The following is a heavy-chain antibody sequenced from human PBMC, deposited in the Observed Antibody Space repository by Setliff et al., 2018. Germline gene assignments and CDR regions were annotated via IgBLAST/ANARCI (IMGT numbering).Heavy chain of an antibody. V-gene: IGHV4-34*01. CDR3: ARGGAVAHFDY. CDR1: GGSISNYY. D-gene: IGHD6-19*01. J-gene: IGHJ4*02. CDR2: INHSGST. Sequence: SETLSLTCTVSGGSISNYYWSWIRQPPGKGLEWIGEINHSGSTNYNPSLKSRVTISVDTSKNQFSLKLSSVTAADTAVYYCARGGAVAHFDYWGQGTLVTVSS.